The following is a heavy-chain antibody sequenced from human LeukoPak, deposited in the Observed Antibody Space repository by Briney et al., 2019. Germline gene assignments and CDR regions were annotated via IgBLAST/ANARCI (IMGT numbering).Heavy chain of an antibody. V-gene: IGHV3-43D*04. Sequence: GGALRLSCAASRFTFHDYAMHWVRQAPGKGVEGVSLICWDGDSTYYADSVKGRFAVSRNNSKNSLYLQMNSLRAEDTALYYCAKDRSSWHAYYFDSWGQGTLVTVSS. J-gene: IGHJ4*02. D-gene: IGHD6-13*01. CDR2: ICWDGDST. CDR1: RFTFHDYA. CDR3: AKDRSSWHAYYFDS.